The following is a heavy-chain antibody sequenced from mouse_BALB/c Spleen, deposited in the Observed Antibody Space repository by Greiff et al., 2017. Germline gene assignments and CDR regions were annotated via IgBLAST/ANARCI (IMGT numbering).Heavy chain of an antibody. V-gene: IGHV5-4*02. Sequence: EVQVVESGGGLVKPGGSLKLSCAASGFTFSDYYMYWVRQTPEKRLEWVATISDGGSYTYYPDSVKGRFTISRDNAKNNLYLQMSSLKSEDTAMYYCASSYGNYWFAYWGQGTLVTVSA. CDR2: ISDGGSYT. D-gene: IGHD2-1*01. CDR1: GFTFSDYY. CDR3: ASSYGNYWFAY. J-gene: IGHJ3*01.